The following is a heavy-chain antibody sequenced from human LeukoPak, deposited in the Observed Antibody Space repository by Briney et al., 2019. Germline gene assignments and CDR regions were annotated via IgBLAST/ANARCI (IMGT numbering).Heavy chain of an antibody. D-gene: IGHD6-19*01. CDR3: ARDHSSGWYVGADY. J-gene: IGHJ4*02. V-gene: IGHV4-4*07. CDR1: GGSYSSYY. Sequence: SETLSLTCAVYGGSYSSYYWSWIRQPAGKGLEWIGRIYTSGSTNYNPSLKSRVTMSVDTSKNQFSLKLSSVTAADTAVYYCARDHSSGWYVGADYWGQGTLVTVSS. CDR2: IYTSGST.